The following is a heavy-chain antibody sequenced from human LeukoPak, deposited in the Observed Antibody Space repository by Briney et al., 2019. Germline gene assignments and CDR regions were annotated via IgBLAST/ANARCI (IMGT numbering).Heavy chain of an antibody. CDR2: IYYSGST. CDR3: ARVGGYYDSSGYDVGLDY. D-gene: IGHD3-22*01. V-gene: IGHV4-39*07. Sequence: PSETLSLTCTVSGGSISSSSYYWGWIRQPPGKGLEWIGSIYYSGSTYYNPPLKSRVTISVDTSKNQFSLKLSSVTAADTAVYYCARVGGYYDSSGYDVGLDYWGQGTLVTVSS. CDR1: GGSISSSSYY. J-gene: IGHJ4*02.